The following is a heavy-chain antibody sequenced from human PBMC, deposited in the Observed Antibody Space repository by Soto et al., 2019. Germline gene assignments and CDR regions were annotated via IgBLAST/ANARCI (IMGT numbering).Heavy chain of an antibody. J-gene: IGHJ3*01. CDR3: ASPKRDWGDAFDL. Sequence: QVPLVESGGGVVQPGRSLRLSCAASGFTFSSYAMHWVRQAPGKGLEWVAVISYDGSNKYYADSVKGRFTISRDNXKNTLYLQMNSLRAEDTAVYYWASPKRDWGDAFDLWGQGTMVTVSS. CDR2: ISYDGSNK. V-gene: IGHV3-30-3*01. D-gene: IGHD7-27*01. CDR1: GFTFSSYA.